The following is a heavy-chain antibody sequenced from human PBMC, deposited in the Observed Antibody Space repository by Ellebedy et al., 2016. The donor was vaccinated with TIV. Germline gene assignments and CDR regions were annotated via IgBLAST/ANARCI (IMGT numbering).Heavy chain of an antibody. CDR3: ARGFYDYVWGGHFNH. Sequence: SETLSLXXSVSGGSISSGNYYWSWIRRPAGKGLEWVGRIYSSGSTQYNPSLMSRVTMSVDTSKNQFSLKLSSVTAADTAVYYCARGFYDYVWGGHFNHWGQGILVTVSS. D-gene: IGHD3-16*01. J-gene: IGHJ5*02. CDR1: GGSISSGNYY. V-gene: IGHV4-61*02. CDR2: IYSSGST.